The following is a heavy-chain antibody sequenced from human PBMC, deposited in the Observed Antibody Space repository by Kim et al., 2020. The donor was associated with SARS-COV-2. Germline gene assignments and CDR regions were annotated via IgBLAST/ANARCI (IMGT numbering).Heavy chain of an antibody. V-gene: IGHV1-18*01. J-gene: IGHJ4*02. CDR1: NYTFTTFG. Sequence: ASVKVSCKASNYTFTTFGINWVRQAPGQGLEWMGWISTYNGHTDYPQKFQGRITMTTDTSTTTAYMELRSLRSDDTAVYYCARDFHPSRGESSSMLSYWGQGTLVTVSS. CDR3: ARDFHPSRGESSSMLSY. CDR2: ISTYNGHT. D-gene: IGHD3-10*01.